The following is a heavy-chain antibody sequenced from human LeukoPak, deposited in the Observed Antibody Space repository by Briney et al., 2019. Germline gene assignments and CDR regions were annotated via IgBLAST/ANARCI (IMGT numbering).Heavy chain of an antibody. Sequence: GASVTVSCKASGYTFTSYYMHWVRQAPGQGLEWMGIINPSGGSTSYAQKFQGRVTMTRDTSTSTVYMELSSLRSEDTALYYCARGGIVVVPAAIRWFGPWGQGTLVTVSS. CDR3: ARGGIVVVPAAIRWFGP. CDR2: INPSGGST. J-gene: IGHJ5*02. D-gene: IGHD2-2*01. CDR1: GYTFTSYY. V-gene: IGHV1-46*01.